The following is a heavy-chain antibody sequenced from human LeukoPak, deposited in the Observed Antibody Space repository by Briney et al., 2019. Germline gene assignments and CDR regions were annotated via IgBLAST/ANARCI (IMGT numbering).Heavy chain of an antibody. CDR2: ISSDGSNK. CDR1: GFTFDNFG. CDR3: AKDASVTGKNCFDP. D-gene: IGHD2-21*02. V-gene: IGHV3-30*18. Sequence: QPGGSLRLSCAASGFTFDNFGMHCLRQAPGKGLEWVAVISSDGSNKYYEDSVKGRFTISRDNSMNTLYLQMNSLRAEDTAAYYCAKDASVTGKNCFDPWGQGTLVTVSS. J-gene: IGHJ5*02.